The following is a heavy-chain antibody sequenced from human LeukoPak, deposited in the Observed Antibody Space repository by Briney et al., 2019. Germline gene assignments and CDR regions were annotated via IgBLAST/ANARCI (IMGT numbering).Heavy chain of an antibody. CDR3: AKDRTYSSAWPYYFDY. CDR2: IRYDGSNK. Sequence: PGGSLRLSCAASGFTFSSYGMQWVRQAPGKGLEWVALIRYDGSNKYYADSVKGRFTISRDNSKNTLHLQMNSLRAEDTAVYYCAKDRTYSSAWPYYFDYWGQGTLVTVSS. J-gene: IGHJ4*02. CDR1: GFTFSSYG. V-gene: IGHV3-30*02. D-gene: IGHD6-19*01.